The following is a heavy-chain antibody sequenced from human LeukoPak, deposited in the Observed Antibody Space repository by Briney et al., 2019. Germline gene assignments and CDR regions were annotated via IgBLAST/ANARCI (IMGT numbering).Heavy chain of an antibody. CDR3: GRGSCSGGSCYAWFDP. J-gene: IGHJ5*02. CDR2: INPNSGGT. V-gene: IGHV1-2*02. D-gene: IGHD2-15*01. CDR1: GYTFTGYY. Sequence: ASVKVSCKASGYTFTGYYMHSVRQAPGQGLEWMGWINPNSGGTNYAQKFQGRVTMTRDTSISTAYMEVSSLRSDDTAVYYCGRGSCSGGSCYAWFDPGGQGTLVTVS.